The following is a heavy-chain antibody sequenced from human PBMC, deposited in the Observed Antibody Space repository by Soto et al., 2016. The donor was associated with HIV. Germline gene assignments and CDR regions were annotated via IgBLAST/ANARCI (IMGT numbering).Heavy chain of an antibody. CDR1: GFTFSSYA. D-gene: IGHD2-15*01. J-gene: IGHJ1*01. Sequence: EVQLLESGGGLVQPGGSLRLSCAASGFTFSSYAMSWVRQAPGKGLEWVSAISGSGGSTYYADSVKGRFTISRDNSKNTLYLQMNSLRAEDTAVYYCAKGPRRRDIVVVVAATGGYFQHWGQGTLVTVSS. V-gene: IGHV3-23*01. CDR2: ISGSGGST. CDR3: AKGPRRRDIVVVVAATGGYFQH.